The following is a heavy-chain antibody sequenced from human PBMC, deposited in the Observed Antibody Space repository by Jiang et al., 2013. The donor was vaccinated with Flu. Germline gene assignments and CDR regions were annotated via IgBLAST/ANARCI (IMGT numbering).Heavy chain of an antibody. Sequence: LLKPSETLSLTCTVSGYSISSGYYWGWIRQPPGKGLEWIGSIYHSGSTYYNPSLQSRVTISVDTSKNQFSLKLSSVTAADTAVYYCATQKRDLDFDYWGQGTLVTVSS. D-gene: IGHD5-24*01. CDR1: GYSISSGYY. V-gene: IGHV4-38-2*02. CDR2: IYHSGST. CDR3: ATQKRDLDFDY. J-gene: IGHJ4*02.